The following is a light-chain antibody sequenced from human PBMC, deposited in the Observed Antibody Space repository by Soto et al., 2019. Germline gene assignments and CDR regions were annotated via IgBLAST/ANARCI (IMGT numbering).Light chain of an antibody. V-gene: IGKV3-11*01. Sequence: EIVLTQSPATLSLSPGEGATLSCRASQSVSSYLAWYQHKPGQAPRLLIYDASNRATGIPARFSGGGSGTDFTLTISSLEPEDFAVYYSQHRSNWPLTFGPGTKVDIK. CDR3: QHRSNWPLT. CDR2: DAS. J-gene: IGKJ3*01. CDR1: QSVSSY.